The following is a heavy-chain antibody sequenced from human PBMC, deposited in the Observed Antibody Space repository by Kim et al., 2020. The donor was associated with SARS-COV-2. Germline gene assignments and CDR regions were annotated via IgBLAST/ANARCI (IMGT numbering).Heavy chain of an antibody. J-gene: IGHJ4*01. CDR1: GYTLTELS. D-gene: IGHD3-22*01. Sequence: ASVKVSCKVSGYTLTELSMHWVRQAPGKGLEGMGGFDPEDGETIYAQKFQGRVTMTEDTSTDTAYMALSRLRDEDTAVYSFATAVRYYESSGFDDFEYCG. CDR2: FDPEDGET. V-gene: IGHV1-24*01. CDR3: ATAVRYYESSGFDDFEY.